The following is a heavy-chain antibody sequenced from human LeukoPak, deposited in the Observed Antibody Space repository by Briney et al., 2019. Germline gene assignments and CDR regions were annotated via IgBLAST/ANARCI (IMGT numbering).Heavy chain of an antibody. CDR2: INHSGST. Sequence: PSETLSLTCAVYGGSFRGYYWSWIRQPPGKGLEWIGEINHSGSTNYNPSLKSRVTISVDTSKNQFSLKLSSVTAADTAVYYCARGLDYYGSGSQGYYFDYWGQGTLVTVSS. CDR1: GGSFRGYY. CDR3: ARGLDYYGSGSQGYYFDY. D-gene: IGHD3-10*01. J-gene: IGHJ4*02. V-gene: IGHV4-34*01.